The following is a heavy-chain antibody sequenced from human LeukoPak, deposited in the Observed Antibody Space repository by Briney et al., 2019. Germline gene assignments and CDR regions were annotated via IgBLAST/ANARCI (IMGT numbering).Heavy chain of an antibody. D-gene: IGHD6-13*01. V-gene: IGHV3-20*04. CDR2: INRNGGST. J-gene: IGHJ5*02. Sequence: GGSLRLSCAASGFTFDDYGMSWVRQAPGKGLEWVSGINRNGGSTGYADSVKGRFTISRDNAKNSLYLQMNSLRAEDTAVYYCARDQYSSSWYNWFDPWGQGTLVTVSS. CDR1: GFTFDDYG. CDR3: ARDQYSSSWYNWFDP.